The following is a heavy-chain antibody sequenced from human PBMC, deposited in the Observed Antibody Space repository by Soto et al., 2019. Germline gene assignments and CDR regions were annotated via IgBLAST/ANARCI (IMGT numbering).Heavy chain of an antibody. D-gene: IGHD6-19*01. CDR3: AKHLLAVADYLHGMDV. CDR2: ISHDGSNK. J-gene: IGHJ6*01. V-gene: IGHV3-30*18. Sequence: QVQLGESGGGVVQPGRSLRLSCAASGFTFSSYGMHWVRQAPGKGLEWVAVISHDGSNKYFADSVKGRFTISRDNSQNTLYLQMNSLRAEDTAVYYCAKHLLAVADYLHGMDVW. CDR1: GFTFSSYG.